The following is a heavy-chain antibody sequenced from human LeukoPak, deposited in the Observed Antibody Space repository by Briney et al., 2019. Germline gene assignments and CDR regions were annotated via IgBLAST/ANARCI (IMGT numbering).Heavy chain of an antibody. V-gene: IGHV3-74*01. CDR3: ARDEVGAPPIDY. J-gene: IGHJ4*02. CDR1: GFDFSSHW. D-gene: IGHD1-26*01. CDR2: IRGDGSLL. Sequence: GGSLRLSCEASGFDFSSHWMHWVRQAPGKGRVWISNIRGDGSLLGYADSVKGRFTVSRDNAKNTLFLHMTSLRAEDTAVYYCARDEVGAPPIDYWGQGALVTVSS.